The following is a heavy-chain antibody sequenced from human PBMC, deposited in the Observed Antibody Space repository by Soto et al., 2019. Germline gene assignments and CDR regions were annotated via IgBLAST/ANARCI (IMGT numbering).Heavy chain of an antibody. CDR3: ERAGPEAFRSTWHFDY. J-gene: IGHJ4*02. V-gene: IGHV3-30-3*01. Sequence: QVQLVESGGGVVQPGRSLRLSCAASGFTFSNFAMHWFRQAPGKGLEWVAVMSFDGTTKFYADSVKGRFTVSRDNSKYTLYLQVNSLRDENTAVYYCERAGPEAFRSTWHFDYWGQGTLVTVSS. CDR2: MSFDGTTK. D-gene: IGHD1-26*01. CDR1: GFTFSNFA.